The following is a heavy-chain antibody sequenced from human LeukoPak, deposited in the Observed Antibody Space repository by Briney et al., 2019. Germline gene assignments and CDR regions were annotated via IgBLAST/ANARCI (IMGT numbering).Heavy chain of an antibody. CDR2: INPNSGGT. CDR1: GYTFTGYH. CDR3: ARAPTAYYYYGMDV. Sequence: ASVKVSCKASGYTFTGYHMHWVRQAPGQGLEWMGWINPNSGGTNYAQKFQGRVTMTRDTSISTAYMELSRLRSDDTAVYYCARAPTAYYYYGMDVWGQGTTVTVSS. V-gene: IGHV1-2*02. J-gene: IGHJ6*02.